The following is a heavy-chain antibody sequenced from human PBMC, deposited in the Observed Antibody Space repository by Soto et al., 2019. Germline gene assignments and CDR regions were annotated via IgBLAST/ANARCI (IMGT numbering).Heavy chain of an antibody. V-gene: IGHV4-61*05. D-gene: IGHD2-2*02. J-gene: IGHJ4*02. CDR3: ARLRVEEALGYCSSTSCYTNGEFDY. Sequence: SETLSLTCPVSGGSISCSIYYWSLIQQPPGKGLEWIGYIYYSGSTNYNPSLKSRVTISVDTSKNQFSLKLSSVTAADTAVYYCARLRVEEALGYCSSTSCYTNGEFDYWGQGTLVTVSS. CDR2: IYYSGST. CDR1: GGSISCSIYY.